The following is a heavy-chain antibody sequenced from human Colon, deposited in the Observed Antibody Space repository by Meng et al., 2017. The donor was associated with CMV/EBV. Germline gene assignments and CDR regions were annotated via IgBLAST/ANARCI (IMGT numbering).Heavy chain of an antibody. CDR1: GFTFSAYT. J-gene: IGHJ4*02. D-gene: IGHD6-19*01. CDR3: ATDFGWYRRIY. Sequence: GGSLRLSCAASGFTFSAYTMSWVRQAPGKGLELVANMSPDGSERCYGDSVKGRFTISRDNAKNSLYLQMNSLRADDTAVYFCATDFGWYRRIYWGQGTLVTVSS. CDR2: MSPDGSER. V-gene: IGHV3-7*01.